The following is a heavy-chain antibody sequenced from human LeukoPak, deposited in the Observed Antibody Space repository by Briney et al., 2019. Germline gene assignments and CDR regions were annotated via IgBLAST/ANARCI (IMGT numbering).Heavy chain of an antibody. V-gene: IGHV4-34*01. J-gene: IGHJ4*02. CDR3: AREGIDSSSWSRRDY. CDR2: INQSGST. Sequence: SETLSLTCAVYGGSFSGYYWSWIRQPPGKGLEWIGEINQSGSTNYNPSLKSRVTISVDTSKNQFSLKLSSVTAADTAVYYCAREGIDSSSWSRRDYWGQGTLVTVSS. CDR1: GGSFSGYY. D-gene: IGHD6-13*01.